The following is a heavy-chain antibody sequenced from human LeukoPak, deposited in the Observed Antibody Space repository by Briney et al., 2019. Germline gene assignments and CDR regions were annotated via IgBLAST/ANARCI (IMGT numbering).Heavy chain of an antibody. CDR1: GFPLSSYS. CDR2: ISSSSSYI. Sequence: GSLRLPCATSGFPLSSYSMKWVRQAPGKGLEWVSSISSSSSYIYYADSVKGRFTISRDNAKNSLYLQMNSLRAEDTAVYYCARVPVGDPGWGQGTLVTVSS. J-gene: IGHJ4*02. D-gene: IGHD1-26*01. V-gene: IGHV3-21*01. CDR3: ARVPVGDPG.